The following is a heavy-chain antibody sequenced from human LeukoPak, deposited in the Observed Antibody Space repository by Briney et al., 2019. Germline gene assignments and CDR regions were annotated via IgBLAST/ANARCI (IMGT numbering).Heavy chain of an antibody. CDR2: IYYSGST. D-gene: IGHD1-26*01. V-gene: IGHV4-59*01. J-gene: IGHJ3*02. CDR1: GGSISSYY. Sequence: SETLSLTCTVSGGSISSYYWSWIWQPPGKGLEWIGYIYYSGSTNYNPSLKSRVTISVDTSKNQFSLKLSSVTAADTAVYYCARDVVGITGAFDIWGQGTMVTVSS. CDR3: ARDVVGITGAFDI.